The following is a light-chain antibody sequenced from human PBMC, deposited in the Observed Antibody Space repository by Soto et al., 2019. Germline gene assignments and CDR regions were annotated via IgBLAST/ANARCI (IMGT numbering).Light chain of an antibody. CDR1: QGVSSSY. V-gene: IGKV3-20*01. CDR2: GAS. CDR3: QQYGTSPLT. J-gene: IGKJ4*01. Sequence: EIVLTQSPGTLSLSPGEGATLSCRASQGVSSSYLAWYQQKPGQPPRLLIFGASSRATGIPDRFSGSGSGTDFTLSISRLEPEDFAVYYCQQYGTSPLTFGGGTKVDIK.